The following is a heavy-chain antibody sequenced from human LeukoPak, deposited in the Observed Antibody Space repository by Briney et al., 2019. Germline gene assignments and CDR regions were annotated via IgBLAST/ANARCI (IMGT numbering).Heavy chain of an antibody. J-gene: IGHJ4*02. CDR1: GGSFSGYY. D-gene: IGHD3-3*01. CDR2: INHSGST. V-gene: IGHV4-34*01. CDR3: ARGPSRFWSGYYTRGGFDY. Sequence: NSSETLSLTCAVYGGSFSGYYWSWIRQPPGKGLEWIGEINHSGSTNYNPSLKSRVTISVDTSKNQFSLKLSSVTAADTAVYYCARGPSRFWSGYYTRGGFDYWGQGTPVTVSS.